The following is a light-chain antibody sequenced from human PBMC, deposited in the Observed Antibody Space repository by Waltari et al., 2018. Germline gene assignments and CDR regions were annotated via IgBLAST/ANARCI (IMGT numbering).Light chain of an antibody. J-gene: IGLJ2*01. V-gene: IGLV1-40*01. CDR1: GSNIGAGYD. CDR3: QSYDTSLRVV. Sequence: QSVLTQPPSVSGAPGQRVTISCTGSGSNIGAGYDVHWYKQLPRAAPKPLIYGSTSRPLGVPDRFFGSTSGTSASLAITGLQAEDEADYYCQSYDTSLRVVFGGGTKLTVL. CDR2: GST.